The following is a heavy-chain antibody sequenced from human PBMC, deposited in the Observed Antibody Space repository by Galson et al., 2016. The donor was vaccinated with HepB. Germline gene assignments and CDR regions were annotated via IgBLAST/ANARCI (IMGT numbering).Heavy chain of an antibody. CDR2: ILCSGNT. D-gene: IGHD5-18*01. Sequence: ETLSLTCTVSGGSVSSGSYYWSWVRQPPGKALEWIGYILCSGNTNYNPSLWSRVTISLDTSRNQFSLNLRSVTAADTAVYYCASPIHLWALEYWGQGTLVTVSS. V-gene: IGHV4-61*01. CDR1: GGSVSSGSYY. CDR3: ASPIHLWALEY. J-gene: IGHJ4*02.